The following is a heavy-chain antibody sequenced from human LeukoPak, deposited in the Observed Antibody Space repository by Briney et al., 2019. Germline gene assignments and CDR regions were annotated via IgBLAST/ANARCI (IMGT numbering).Heavy chain of an antibody. V-gene: IGHV3-23*01. CDR2: IIGSGGRT. J-gene: IGHJ3*02. D-gene: IGHD4-17*01. Sequence: GGSLRLSCTASGFTFSSYAMSWVRQAPGKGLEWVSAIIGSGGRTYYAHTVKGRFTISRDNSKNTLYLQMNSLRAEDTAAYYCPKDKGSTTVTSPGPFDIWGQGAMCTVSS. CDR3: PKDKGSTTVTSPGPFDI. CDR1: GFTFSSYA.